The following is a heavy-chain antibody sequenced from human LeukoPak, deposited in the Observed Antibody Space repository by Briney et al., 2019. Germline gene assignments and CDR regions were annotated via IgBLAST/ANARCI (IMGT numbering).Heavy chain of an antibody. J-gene: IGHJ4*02. CDR1: GYTFTGYY. CDR3: ARVWVDVGNVGTFDY. D-gene: IGHD5-12*01. V-gene: IGHV1-2*02. Sequence: GASVKISCKASGYTFTGYYLHWVRQAPGQGLEWMGWINPNSGGTSYAQRFQGRVTMTRDTSISTAYMELSRLRSDDTAMYHCARVWVDVGNVGTFDYWGQGTLVTVSS. CDR2: INPNSGGT.